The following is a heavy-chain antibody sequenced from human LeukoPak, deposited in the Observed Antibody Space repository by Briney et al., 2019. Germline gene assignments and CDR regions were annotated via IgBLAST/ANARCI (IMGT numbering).Heavy chain of an antibody. CDR3: TRYQVPPGRDYFDY. CDR2: INPGDSDT. CDR1: GYRFTSYW. J-gene: IGHJ4*02. D-gene: IGHD2-2*01. V-gene: IGHV5-51*01. Sequence: GESLKISCKGSGYRFTSYWIVWVRQMPGKGLEWMGNINPGDSDTRYSPSFQGQVTMTVDKSINTAYLYWSSLKASDTAMYYCTRYQVPPGRDYFDYWGQGTLVTVSS.